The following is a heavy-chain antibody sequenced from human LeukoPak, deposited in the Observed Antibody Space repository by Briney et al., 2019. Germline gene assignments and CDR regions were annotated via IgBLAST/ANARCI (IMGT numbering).Heavy chain of an antibody. Sequence: PSETLSLTCTVSGGSISSYYWSWIRQPAGKGLEWIGRIYTSGSTNYNPSLKSRVTMSVGTSKNQFSLKLSSVTAADTAVYYCASSGAAGNAFDIWGQGTMVTVSS. V-gene: IGHV4-4*07. CDR1: GGSISSYY. J-gene: IGHJ3*02. CDR2: IYTSGST. CDR3: ASSGAAGNAFDI. D-gene: IGHD6-13*01.